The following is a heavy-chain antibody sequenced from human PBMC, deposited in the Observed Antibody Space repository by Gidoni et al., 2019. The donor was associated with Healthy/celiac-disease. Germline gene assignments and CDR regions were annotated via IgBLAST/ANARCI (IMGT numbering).Heavy chain of an antibody. CDR2: IGTAGDT. V-gene: IGHV3-13*01. Sequence: EMQLVESGGGLVQPGGSLRLSCAASGFTFSSYDMHWVRQATGKGLEWVSAIGTAGDTYYPGSVKGRFTISRENAKNSLYLQMNSLRAGDTAVYYCARAPDYYGMDVWGQGTTVTVSS. J-gene: IGHJ6*02. CDR1: GFTFSSYD. CDR3: ARAPDYYGMDV.